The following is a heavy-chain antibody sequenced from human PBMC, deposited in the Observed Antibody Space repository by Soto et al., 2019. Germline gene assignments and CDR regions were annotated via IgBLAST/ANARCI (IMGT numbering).Heavy chain of an antibody. V-gene: IGHV3-33*05. CDR3: ARDEGNSWYGGDY. CDR1: GFTFSSYG. CDR2: ISYDGSDT. D-gene: IGHD6-13*01. Sequence: QVQLVESGGSVVQPGRSLRLSCAASGFTFSSYGMHWVRQAPGTGLEWVAVISYDGSDTYYADSVKGRFTISRDNFKNTLSLQMNSLRAEDTAVYYCARDEGNSWYGGDYWGQGTLVTVSS. J-gene: IGHJ4*02.